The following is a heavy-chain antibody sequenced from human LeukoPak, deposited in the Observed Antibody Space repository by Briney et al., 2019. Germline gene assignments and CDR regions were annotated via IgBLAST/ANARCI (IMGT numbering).Heavy chain of an antibody. Sequence: GGSLRVSCAASGLTFSDYAMNWVRQAPGKGLEWVSTISGSAGSTYYADAVKGRFTISRDNSKSTLYLQMNSLRADDTAVYYCAKALRTDYYYYMDFWGKGTTVTVSS. CDR2: ISGSAGST. D-gene: IGHD4-17*01. CDR1: GLTFSDYA. J-gene: IGHJ6*03. CDR3: AKALRTDYYYYMDF. V-gene: IGHV3-23*01.